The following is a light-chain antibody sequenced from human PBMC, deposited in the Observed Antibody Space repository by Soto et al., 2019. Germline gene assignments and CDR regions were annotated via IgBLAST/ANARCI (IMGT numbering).Light chain of an antibody. J-gene: IGKJ1*01. Sequence: DIQMTQTPSTLSASVGDRVTISCRASQSISSWLAWYQQKPGKAPRLLIYKASSLESGVPSRFSGSGSGTEFTLTLSSLQPDDFATYYGQQSNFYSPWALGQGTKVEI. CDR2: KAS. V-gene: IGKV1-5*03. CDR3: QQSNFYSPWA. CDR1: QSISSW.